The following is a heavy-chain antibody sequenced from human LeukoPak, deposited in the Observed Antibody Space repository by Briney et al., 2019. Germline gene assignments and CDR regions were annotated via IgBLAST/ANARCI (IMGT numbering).Heavy chain of an antibody. CDR2: ISSSGSTI. CDR3: AFLGYGSGFNSGY. D-gene: IGHD3-10*01. V-gene: IGHV3-48*03. Sequence: PGGSLRPSCAASGLTFSSYETNWVRQAPGKGLEWVSYISSSGSTIYYADSVRGRFTISRDNAKNSLYLQMNSLRAEDTAVYYCAFLGYGSGFNSGYWGQGTLVTVSS. CDR1: GLTFSSYE. J-gene: IGHJ4*02.